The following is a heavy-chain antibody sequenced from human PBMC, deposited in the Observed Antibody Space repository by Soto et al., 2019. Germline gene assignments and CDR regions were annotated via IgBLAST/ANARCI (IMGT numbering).Heavy chain of an antibody. Sequence: ASVKVSCKASGYTFTSYGISWVRQAPGQGLEWMGWISAYNGNTNYAQKLQGRVTMTTDTSTSTAFMELRSLRSDDTAVYYCARVVVVPAAPNYYYYYGMDVWGQGTTVTVSS. CDR2: ISAYNGNT. D-gene: IGHD2-2*01. CDR3: ARVVVVPAAPNYYYYYGMDV. V-gene: IGHV1-18*01. CDR1: GYTFTSYG. J-gene: IGHJ6*02.